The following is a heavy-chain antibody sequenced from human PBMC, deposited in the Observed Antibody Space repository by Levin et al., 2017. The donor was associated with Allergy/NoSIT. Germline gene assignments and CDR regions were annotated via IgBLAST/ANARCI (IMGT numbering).Heavy chain of an antibody. CDR3: AKGGALIVGATTGSCDY. J-gene: IGHJ4*02. V-gene: IGHV3-23*01. CDR1: GFTFSSYA. D-gene: IGHD1-26*01. Sequence: GESLKISCAASGFTFSSYAMSWVRQAPGKGLEWVSAISGSGGSTYYADSVKGRFTISRDNSKNTLYLQMNSLRAEDTAVYYCAKGGALIVGATTGSCDYWGQGTLVTVSS. CDR2: ISGSGGST.